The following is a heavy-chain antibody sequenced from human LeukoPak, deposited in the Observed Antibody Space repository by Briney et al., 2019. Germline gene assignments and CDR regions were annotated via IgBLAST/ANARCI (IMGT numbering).Heavy chain of an antibody. CDR1: GFSFSAYG. V-gene: IGHV3-33*01. D-gene: IGHD6-13*01. CDR3: ARSQSSSLIDY. CDR2: IWYDGSSK. J-gene: IGHJ4*02. Sequence: GGSLRLSCAASGFSFSAYGVHWVRQAPGKGLEWVAVIWYDGSSKDYADSAKGRFTLSRDNSKNTLCLQMNSLTVEDTAVYYCARSQSSSLIDYWGQGTLVTVSS.